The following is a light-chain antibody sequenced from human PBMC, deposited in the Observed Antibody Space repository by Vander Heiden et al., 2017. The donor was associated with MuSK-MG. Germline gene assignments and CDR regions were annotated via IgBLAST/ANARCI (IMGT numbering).Light chain of an antibody. CDR2: AAS. J-gene: IGKJ1*01. CDR1: QSISSY. Sequence: DIQMTQSPSSLSASVGDRVTITCRASQSISSYFNWYQHKVGKAPKLLIYAASSLQRGVPSRFSGSGSGTDFTLTISSLQPEDFATYYCQQSYSIPQTFGQGTKVEIK. V-gene: IGKV1-39*01. CDR3: QQSYSIPQT.